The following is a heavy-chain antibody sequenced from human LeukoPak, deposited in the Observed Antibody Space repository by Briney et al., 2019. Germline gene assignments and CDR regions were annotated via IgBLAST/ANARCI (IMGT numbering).Heavy chain of an antibody. J-gene: IGHJ6*04. Sequence: PSETLSLTCTVSGGSISSCYWSWIRQPPGKGLEWIGYIYYSGSTNYNPSLRSRVTISVDTSKNQFSLKLNSVTAADTAVYYCARGRGYCSSTSCYHLDVWGKGTTVTVSS. CDR3: ARGRGYCSSTSCYHLDV. V-gene: IGHV4-59*01. CDR1: GGSISSCY. D-gene: IGHD2-2*01. CDR2: IYYSGST.